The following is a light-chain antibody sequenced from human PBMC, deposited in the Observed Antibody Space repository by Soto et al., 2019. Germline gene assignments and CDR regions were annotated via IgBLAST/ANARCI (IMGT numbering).Light chain of an antibody. V-gene: IGKV3-20*01. Sequence: EIVLTQSPGTLTLSPGERATLSCRASQSVSSSYLAWYQQKPGQAPMLLIYGASSRTTGIQDRFSGSGSGTDFTLTNSRLEPEDFAGYYCQQYGSSPGTFGQGTKVEIK. J-gene: IGKJ1*01. CDR3: QQYGSSPGT. CDR1: QSVSSSY. CDR2: GAS.